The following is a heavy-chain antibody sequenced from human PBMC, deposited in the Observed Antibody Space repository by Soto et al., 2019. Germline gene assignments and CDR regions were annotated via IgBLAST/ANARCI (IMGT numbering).Heavy chain of an antibody. J-gene: IGHJ6*02. Sequence: GGSLRLSCAASGFTFSSYGMHWVRQAPGKGLEWVAVISYDGSNKYYADSVKGRFTISRDNSKNTLYLQMNSLRAEDTAVYYCAKDSETIFGVVIPQDVWGQGTTVTVSS. CDR1: GFTFSSYG. V-gene: IGHV3-30*18. CDR2: ISYDGSNK. D-gene: IGHD3-3*01. CDR3: AKDSETIFGVVIPQDV.